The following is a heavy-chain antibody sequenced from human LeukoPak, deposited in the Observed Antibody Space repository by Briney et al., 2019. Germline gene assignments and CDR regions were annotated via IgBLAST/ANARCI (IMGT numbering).Heavy chain of an antibody. V-gene: IGHV3-23*01. Sequence: GGSLRLSCAASGFTFSSYAMNWVRQAPGKGLEWVSTISRSGGSTYYADSVKGRFTISRDNSKNTLYLQMNSLRAEDTAVYYCAKEGFTFGGLTPSRDATYYFDYWGQGTLVTVSS. CDR3: AKEGFTFGGLTPSRDATYYFDY. CDR2: ISRSGGST. CDR1: GFTFSSYA. D-gene: IGHD3-16*01. J-gene: IGHJ4*02.